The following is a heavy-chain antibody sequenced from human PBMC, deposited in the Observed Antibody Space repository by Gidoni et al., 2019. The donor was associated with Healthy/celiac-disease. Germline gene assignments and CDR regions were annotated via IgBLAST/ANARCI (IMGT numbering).Heavy chain of an antibody. D-gene: IGHD6-6*01. J-gene: IGHJ6*02. Sequence: EVQLVESGGGLIQPGGSLRLSCAASGSTVNSNYMSWVRQAPGKGLEWVSGIYSGGSTYYADSVKGRFTISRDNSKNTLYLQMNSLRAEDTAVYYCAKGSSGWFWGMDVWGQGTTVTVSS. CDR3: AKGSSGWFWGMDV. CDR1: GSTVNSNY. V-gene: IGHV3-53*01. CDR2: IYSGGST.